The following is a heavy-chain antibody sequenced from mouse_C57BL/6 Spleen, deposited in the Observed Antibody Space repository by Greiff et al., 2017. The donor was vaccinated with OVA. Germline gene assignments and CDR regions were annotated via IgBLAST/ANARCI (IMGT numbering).Heavy chain of an antibody. CDR2: IDPETGGT. J-gene: IGHJ1*03. D-gene: IGHD4-1*01. Sequence: VKLQESGAELVRPGASVTLSCKASGYTFTDYEMHWVKQTPVHGLEWIGAIDPETGGTAYNQKFKGKAILTADKASSTAYMELRSLTSDDSAVYYCTRGGGTFWYFDVWGTGTTVTVSS. CDR1: GYTFTDYE. V-gene: IGHV1-15*01. CDR3: TRGGGTFWYFDV.